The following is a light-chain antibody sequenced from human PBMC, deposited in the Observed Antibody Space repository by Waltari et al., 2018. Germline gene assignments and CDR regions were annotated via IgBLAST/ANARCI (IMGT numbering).Light chain of an antibody. CDR2: DAS. CDR3: QQRSNWLFT. J-gene: IGKJ3*01. V-gene: IGKV3-11*01. CDR1: QSVTSY. Sequence: EIVLTQSPATLSLSPGERANLSCRASQSVTSYLAWYQQKPGQAPRLLIYDASNMATVIPARFSGSGSGTYFTLTISSLEPEDFAVYYCQQRSNWLFTFGPGTKVGLK.